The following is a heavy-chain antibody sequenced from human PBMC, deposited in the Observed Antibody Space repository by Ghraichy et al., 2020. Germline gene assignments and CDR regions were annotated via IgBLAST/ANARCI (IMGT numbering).Heavy chain of an antibody. CDR2: INHSGST. D-gene: IGHD3-10*01. V-gene: IGHV4-34*01. J-gene: IGHJ6*03. Sequence: SETLSLTCAVYGGSLTNYYWSWIRQSPGKGLEWIGEINHSGSTNYNRSLKSRVTISADTSKNQFSLKLNSVTAADTAIYYCTYGRVRGVIRTTYYHYMDVWGKGTTVTVSS. CDR1: GGSLTNYY. CDR3: TYGRVRGVIRTTYYHYMDV.